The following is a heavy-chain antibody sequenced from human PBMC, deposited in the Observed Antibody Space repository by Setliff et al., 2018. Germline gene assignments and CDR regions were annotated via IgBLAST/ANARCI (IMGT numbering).Heavy chain of an antibody. CDR2: IYYSGST. J-gene: IGHJ6*02. V-gene: IGHV4-39*07. CDR3: ARVAAYSSSWYNYYYGMDV. D-gene: IGHD6-13*01. CDR1: GGSISSSSYY. Sequence: SETLSLTCTVSGGSISSSSYYWGWIRQPPGKGLEWIGSIYYSGSTYYNPSLKSRVTISVDTSKNQFSLKLSSVNAADTAVYYCARVAAYSSSWYNYYYGMDVWGQGTTVTVSS.